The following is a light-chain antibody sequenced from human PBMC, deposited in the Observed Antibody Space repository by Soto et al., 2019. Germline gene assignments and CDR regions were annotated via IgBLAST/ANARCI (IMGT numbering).Light chain of an antibody. V-gene: IGKV4-1*01. J-gene: IGKJ2*01. Sequence: DIVMTQSPDSLAVSLGERATINCKSSQSVLYSSNNKNYLAWYQQKPGQPPKLLIYWASTRESGVPDRFSGRGFWKDFPLTISSLQAEDVAVYYCQQYYSTPPYTFGQGTKLEIK. CDR3: QQYYSTPPYT. CDR1: QSVLYSSNNKNY. CDR2: WAS.